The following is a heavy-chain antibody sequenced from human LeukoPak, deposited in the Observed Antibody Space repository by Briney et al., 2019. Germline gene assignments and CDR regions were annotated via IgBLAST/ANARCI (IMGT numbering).Heavy chain of an antibody. CDR3: AAQPVRDIVDI. J-gene: IGHJ3*02. CDR1: GFAFRRYN. V-gene: IGHV3-21*01. CDR2: ITSSSSNI. D-gene: IGHD5-12*01. Sequence: GGSLRLSCTASGFAFRRYNMNGVRQAPGKGLEWVSSITSSSSNIYYADSVKGRFNISRDNAKNSLYLQMSSLRAEDTAVYYCAAQPVRDIVDIRAQGTMVTVSS.